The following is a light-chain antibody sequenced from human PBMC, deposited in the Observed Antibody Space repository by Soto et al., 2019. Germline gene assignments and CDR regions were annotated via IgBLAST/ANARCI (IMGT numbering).Light chain of an antibody. J-gene: IGLJ3*02. CDR1: SSDVGSYNL. Sequence: QSALTQPASVSGSPEQSITISCTGTSSDVGSYNLVSWYQQHPGKAPKVMIYEATKRPSGVSNRFSGSKSGNTASLTISGLQAEDEADYYGCVYVGSGTVVFGGGTKLAVL. CDR3: CVYVGSGTVV. V-gene: IGLV2-23*01. CDR2: EAT.